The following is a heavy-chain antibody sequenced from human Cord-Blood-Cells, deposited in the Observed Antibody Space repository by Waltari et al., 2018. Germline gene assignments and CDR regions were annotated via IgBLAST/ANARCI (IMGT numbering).Heavy chain of an antibody. Sequence: EVQLVESGGGLVKPGRSLRLSCTASGFPFGDYALSWFRQAPGKGLEWVGFIRSKAYGGTTEYAASVKGRFTISRDDSKSIAYLQMNSLKTEDTAVYYCTRDRYYDFWSGTGHYFDYWGQGTLVTVSS. CDR2: IRSKAYGGTT. J-gene: IGHJ4*02. D-gene: IGHD3-3*01. CDR1: GFPFGDYA. CDR3: TRDRYYDFWSGTGHYFDY. V-gene: IGHV3-49*05.